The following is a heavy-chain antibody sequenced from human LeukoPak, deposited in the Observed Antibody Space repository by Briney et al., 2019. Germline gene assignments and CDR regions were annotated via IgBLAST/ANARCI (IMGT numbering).Heavy chain of an antibody. J-gene: IGHJ4*02. CDR3: ARGPQRSGSYDDY. CDR1: GFTFSSYS. V-gene: IGHV3-21*01. D-gene: IGHD1-26*01. Sequence: GGSLRLSCAASGFTFSSYSMNWVRQAPGKGLEWVSSISSSSSYIYYADSVKGRFTIPRDNAKNSLYLQMNSLRAEDTAVYYCARGPQRSGSYDDYWGQGTLVTVSS. CDR2: ISSSSSYI.